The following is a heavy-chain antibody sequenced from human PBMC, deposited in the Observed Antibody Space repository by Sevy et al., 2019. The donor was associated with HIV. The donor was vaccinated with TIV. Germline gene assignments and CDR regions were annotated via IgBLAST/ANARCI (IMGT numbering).Heavy chain of an antibody. Sequence: GGSLRLSCEVSGFTFSDYGMHWVRQAPGKGLEWLAVISYDGSDIYYPDSVEGRFTVSRDNSKNILYLQMNSLRPEDTAVYYCSKGAGGSDWGGFDYWGQGTLVTVSS. J-gene: IGHJ4*02. CDR2: ISYDGSDI. V-gene: IGHV3-30*18. CDR3: SKGAGGSDWGGFDY. CDR1: GFTFSDYG. D-gene: IGHD1-26*01.